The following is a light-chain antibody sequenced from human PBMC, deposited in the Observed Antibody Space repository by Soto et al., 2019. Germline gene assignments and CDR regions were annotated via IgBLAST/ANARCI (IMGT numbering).Light chain of an antibody. Sequence: DIQMTQSPSTLSASVGDRVTITCRASQSIRSWLAWYQQKPGKAPRLLIYKASSLESGVPSRFSGSGSGTEFTLTISSLQPDDSVTYYCQQYDSYCTFGGGTKEDIK. CDR2: KAS. CDR1: QSIRSW. J-gene: IGKJ4*01. CDR3: QQYDSYCT. V-gene: IGKV1-5*03.